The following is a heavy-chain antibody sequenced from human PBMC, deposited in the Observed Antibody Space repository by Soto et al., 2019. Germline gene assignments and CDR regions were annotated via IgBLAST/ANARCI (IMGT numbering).Heavy chain of an antibody. CDR1: GGSFSGYY. CDR2: INHSGST. J-gene: IGHJ5*02. CDR3: ARGQDIVVVVAATRGWFDP. D-gene: IGHD2-15*01. Sequence: QVQLQQWGAGLLKPSETLSLTCAVYGGSFSGYYWSWIRQPPGKGLAWIGEINHSGSTNYNPSLKSRVTISVDTSKNQFSLTLSSVTAADTAVYYCARGQDIVVVVAATRGWFDPWGQGTLVTVSS. V-gene: IGHV4-34*01.